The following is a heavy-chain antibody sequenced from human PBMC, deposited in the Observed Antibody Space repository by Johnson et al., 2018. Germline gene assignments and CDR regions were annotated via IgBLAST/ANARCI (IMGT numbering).Heavy chain of an antibody. D-gene: IGHD3-10*01. CDR2: ITPSGSTM. J-gene: IGHJ3*02. CDR3: ASSYYSGPSDTFDI. Sequence: QVQLVESGGDLVKPGGSLRLSCAASGFTFNDYYMTWIRQAPGKGLEWVSYITPSGSTMYYADSVKGRFTIPRDNAKKSLYLQMNSLRGDDTAVYYCASSYYSGPSDTFDIWGQGTMVTVSS. CDR1: GFTFNDYY. V-gene: IGHV3-11*04.